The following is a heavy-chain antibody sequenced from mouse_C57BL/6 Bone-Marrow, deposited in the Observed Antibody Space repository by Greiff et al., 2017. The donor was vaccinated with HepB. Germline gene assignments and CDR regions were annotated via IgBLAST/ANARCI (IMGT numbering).Heavy chain of an antibody. Sequence: QVQLKQSGAELVRPGASVTLSCKASGYTFTDYEMHWVKQTPVHGLEWIGAIDPETGGTAYNQKFKGKATLTADKSSSTAYMQLSSLTYEDSAVYYCARTDYGSSYGYWGQGTTLTVSS. CDR3: ARTDYGSSYGY. J-gene: IGHJ2*01. V-gene: IGHV1-15*01. CDR1: GYTFTDYE. D-gene: IGHD1-1*01. CDR2: IDPETGGT.